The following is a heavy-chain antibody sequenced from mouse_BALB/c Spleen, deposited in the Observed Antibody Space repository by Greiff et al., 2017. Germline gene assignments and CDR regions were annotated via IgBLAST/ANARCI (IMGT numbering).Heavy chain of an antibody. CDR3: ARKVATDYAMDY. V-gene: IGHV14-3*02. D-gene: IGHD1-1*01. J-gene: IGHJ4*01. Sequence: VQLQQSGAELVKPGASVKLSCTASGFNIKDTYMHWVKQRPEQGLEWIGRIDPANGNTKYDPKFQGKATITADTSSNTAYLQLSSLTSEDTAVYHCARKVATDYAMDYWGQGTSVTVSS. CDR1: GFNIKDTY. CDR2: IDPANGNT.